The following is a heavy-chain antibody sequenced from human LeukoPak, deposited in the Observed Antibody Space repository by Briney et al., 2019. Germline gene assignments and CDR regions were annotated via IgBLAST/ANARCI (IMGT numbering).Heavy chain of an antibody. J-gene: IGHJ4*02. CDR2: ISYDGSNK. CDR3: ARGVRIAVAGNIDY. D-gene: IGHD6-19*01. Sequence: GGSLRLSCAASGFTFRSYAMHWVRQAPGKGLEWEAAISYDGSNKKYADSVKDRFTISRDNSKNTLYLQMNSLRAEDTAVYYCARGVRIAVAGNIDYWGQGTLVTVSS. CDR1: GFTFRSYA. V-gene: IGHV3-30*04.